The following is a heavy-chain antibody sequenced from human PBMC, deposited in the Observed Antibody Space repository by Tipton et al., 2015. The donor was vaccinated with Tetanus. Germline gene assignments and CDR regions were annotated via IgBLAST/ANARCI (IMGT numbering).Heavy chain of an antibody. CDR3: ARMGSTYGQVVY. CDR1: GGSINTGDYY. Sequence: TLSLTCNVSGGSINTGDYYWSWIRQSPGKGLEWIGHVYCSGRTYYNPPLKSRVTISADMSKNQFSLKLTSVTAADTATYYCARMGSTYGQVVYWGQGTLVTVAS. CDR2: VYCSGRT. D-gene: IGHD5-18*01. V-gene: IGHV4-30-4*01. J-gene: IGHJ4*02.